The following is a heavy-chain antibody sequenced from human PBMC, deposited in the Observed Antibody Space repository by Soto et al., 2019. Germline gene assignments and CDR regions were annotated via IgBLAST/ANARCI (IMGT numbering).Heavy chain of an antibody. V-gene: IGHV3-13*01. D-gene: IGHD1-20*01. CDR3: ARTGNNWNYYYGMDV. Sequence: GSLRLSCAASGFTFSSYDMHWVRQATGKGLEWVSAIGTAGDTYYPGSVKGRFTISRENAKNSLYLQMNSLRAGDTAVYYCARTGNNWNYYYGMDVWGQGTKVTVS. CDR2: IGTAGDT. CDR1: GFTFSSYD. J-gene: IGHJ6*02.